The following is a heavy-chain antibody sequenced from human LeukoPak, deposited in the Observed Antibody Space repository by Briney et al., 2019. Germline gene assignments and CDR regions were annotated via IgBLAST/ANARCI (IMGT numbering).Heavy chain of an antibody. J-gene: IGHJ4*02. Sequence: RSGGSLRLSRAASGFTFSSYAMSWVRQAPGKGLEWVSAISGSGGSTYYADSVKGRFTISRDNSKNTLYLQMNSLRAEDTAVYYCAKDFADYYDTNYFDYWGQGTLVTVSS. CDR2: ISGSGGST. CDR1: GFTFSSYA. CDR3: AKDFADYYDTNYFDY. V-gene: IGHV3-23*01. D-gene: IGHD3-22*01.